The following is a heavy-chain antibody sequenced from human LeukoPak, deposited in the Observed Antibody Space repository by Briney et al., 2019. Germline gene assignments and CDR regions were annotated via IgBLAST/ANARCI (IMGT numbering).Heavy chain of an antibody. D-gene: IGHD3-10*01. CDR2: INHSGST. J-gene: IGHJ5*02. Sequence: PSETLSLTCTVSGYSISSGYYWSWIRQPPGKGLEWIGEINHSGSTNYNPSLKSRVTISVDTSKNQFSLKLSSVTAADTAVYYCARGKRYYGSGSYYNRNWFDPWGQGTLVTVSS. CDR1: GYSISSGYY. V-gene: IGHV4-38-2*02. CDR3: ARGKRYYGSGSYYNRNWFDP.